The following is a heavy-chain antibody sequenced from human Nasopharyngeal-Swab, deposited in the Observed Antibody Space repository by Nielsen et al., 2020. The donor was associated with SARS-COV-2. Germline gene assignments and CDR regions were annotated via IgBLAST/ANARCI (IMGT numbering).Heavy chain of an antibody. Sequence: GESLKISCAASGLIFSSYAMNWVRQAPGKGLEWVSYISSSSSTIYYADSVKGRFTISRDNAKNSLYLQMNSLRDEDTAVYYCARSYSGSSASFDYWGQGTLVTVSS. CDR3: ARSYSGSSASFDY. J-gene: IGHJ4*02. CDR2: ISSSSSTI. CDR1: GLIFSSYA. D-gene: IGHD1-26*01. V-gene: IGHV3-48*02.